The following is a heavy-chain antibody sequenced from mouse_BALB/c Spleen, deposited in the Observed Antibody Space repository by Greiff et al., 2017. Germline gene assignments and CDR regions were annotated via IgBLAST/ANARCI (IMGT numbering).Heavy chain of an antibody. CDR3: ARGGGDSLLRPLYAMDY. J-gene: IGHJ4*01. V-gene: IGHV5-4*02. Sequence: EVNVVESGGGLVKPGGSLKLSCAASGFTFSDYYMYWVRQTPEKRLEWVATISDGGSYTYYPDSVKGRFTISRDNAKNNLYLQMSSLKSEDTAMYYCARGGGDSLLRPLYAMDYWGQGTSVTVSS. D-gene: IGHD1-2*01. CDR2: ISDGGSYT. CDR1: GFTFSDYY.